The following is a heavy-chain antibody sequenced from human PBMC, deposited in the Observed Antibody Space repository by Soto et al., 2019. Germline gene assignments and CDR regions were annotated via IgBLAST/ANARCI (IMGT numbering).Heavy chain of an antibody. CDR1: GFSISSYY. CDR2: IYSGGST. V-gene: IGHV3-53*01. CDR3: AKDLLPLSGNYYGFFGY. J-gene: IGHJ4*02. D-gene: IGHD1-26*01. Sequence: GGSLRLSCAVSGFSISSYYMSCVRQAPGKGLEWVSIIYSGGSTYYADSVKGRFTISRDNSKNTLYLQVNSLTAEDTAVYYCAKDLLPLSGNYYGFFGYWGQGTLVTVSS.